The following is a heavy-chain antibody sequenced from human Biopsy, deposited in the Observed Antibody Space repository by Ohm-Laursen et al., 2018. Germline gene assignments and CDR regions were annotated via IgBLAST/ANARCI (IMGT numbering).Heavy chain of an antibody. D-gene: IGHD6-6*01. V-gene: IGHV3-21*01. CDR3: ARDSRITAREGGMDD. Sequence: FVKLFCAASGFTFSSYSMNWVRQAPGKGLEWISYISETSSHIYDSDSAKGGFTVARDNAKNSLYLQLNSLRAEDTAVYYCARDSRITAREGGMDDWGQGTTVTVSS. CDR1: GFTFSSYS. J-gene: IGHJ6*02. CDR2: ISETSSHI.